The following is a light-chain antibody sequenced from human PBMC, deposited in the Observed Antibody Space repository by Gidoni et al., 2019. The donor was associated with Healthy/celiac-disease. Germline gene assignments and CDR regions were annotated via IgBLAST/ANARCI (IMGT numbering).Light chain of an antibody. Sequence: SALTQPRSVSGSPGQPVTISCTGTSRAVGGYNYVSWYHQPPGKAPKLMIYDVSKRPSVVPDRFSGSKSGNTASLPISVLQAEDEADYYCCSYAGSYTWVFGGGTKLTVL. V-gene: IGLV2-11*01. J-gene: IGLJ3*02. CDR1: SRAVGGYNY. CDR3: CSYAGSYTWV. CDR2: DVS.